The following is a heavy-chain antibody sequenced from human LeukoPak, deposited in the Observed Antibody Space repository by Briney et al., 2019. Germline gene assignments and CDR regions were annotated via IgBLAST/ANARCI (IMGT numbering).Heavy chain of an antibody. V-gene: IGHV3-21*01. D-gene: IGHD1-26*01. CDR2: ISSSSSYI. Sequence: NPGGSLRLSCAASGFTFSSYSMNWVRQAPGKGLEWVSSISSSSSYIYYADSVKGRFTISRDNAKNSLNLQMNSLRAEDTGVYYCARDEAGRGQNYYYYMDVWGKGTTVTVSS. CDR3: ARDEAGRGQNYYYYMDV. CDR1: GFTFSSYS. J-gene: IGHJ6*03.